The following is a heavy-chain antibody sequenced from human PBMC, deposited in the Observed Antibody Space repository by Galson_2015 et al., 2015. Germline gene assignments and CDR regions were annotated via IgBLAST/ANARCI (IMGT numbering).Heavy chain of an antibody. J-gene: IGHJ4*01. CDR3: ARGGNMLTERYRFDY. CDR1: GGSISSSNYY. V-gene: IGHV4-39*01. D-gene: IGHD3-16*01. Sequence: ETLSLTCTVSGGSISSSNYYWGWIRQPPGKGLEWIGSIYSSGSTYYNPSLKSRVTISVDTSKNQFSLKLSSVTAADTAVYYCARGGNMLTERYRFDYWGQGILVTVSS. CDR2: IYSSGST.